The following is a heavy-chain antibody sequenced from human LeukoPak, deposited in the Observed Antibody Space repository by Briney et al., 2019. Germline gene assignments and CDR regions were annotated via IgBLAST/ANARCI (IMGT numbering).Heavy chain of an antibody. J-gene: IGHJ5*02. CDR1: GGTFSSYA. Sequence: SVKVSCKASGGTFSSYAISWVRQAPGQGLEWMGGIIPIFGTANYAQKFQGRVTITTDESTSTAYMELSSLRSEDTAVYYCARDFNPASWFDPWGQGTLVTVSS. V-gene: IGHV1-69*05. CDR2: IIPIFGTA. CDR3: ARDFNPASWFDP. D-gene: IGHD1-14*01.